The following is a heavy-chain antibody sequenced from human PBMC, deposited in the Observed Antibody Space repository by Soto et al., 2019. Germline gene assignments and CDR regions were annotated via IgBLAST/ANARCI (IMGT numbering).Heavy chain of an antibody. Sequence: EVQLLESGGGLVQPGGSLRLSCAASGFTFSSYAMSWVRQAPGKGLEWVSAICGSGSSTYYADSVKGRFTISRDNSKNTVCLQMDCVRAEDTAVYYCGKDRYLVVVTAYDYLGPGTLVNVSS. J-gene: IGHJ4*02. D-gene: IGHD2-21*02. CDR2: ICGSGSST. CDR1: GFTFSSYA. V-gene: IGHV3-23*01. CDR3: GKDRYLVVVTAYDY.